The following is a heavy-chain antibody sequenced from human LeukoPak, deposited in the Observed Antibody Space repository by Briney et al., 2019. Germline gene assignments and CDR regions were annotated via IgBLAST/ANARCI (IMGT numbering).Heavy chain of an antibody. D-gene: IGHD2-8*01. V-gene: IGHV1-8*01. J-gene: IGHJ4*02. CDR1: GYTFTSYD. CDR3: AGDLGYCTNGVCHTRFDY. Sequence: ASVKVSCKASGYTFTSYDINWVRQATGQGLEWMGWMNPNSGNTGYAQKFQGRVTMTRNTSISTAYMELSSLRAEDTAVYYCAGDLGYCTNGVCHTRFDYWGQGTLVTVSS. CDR2: MNPNSGNT.